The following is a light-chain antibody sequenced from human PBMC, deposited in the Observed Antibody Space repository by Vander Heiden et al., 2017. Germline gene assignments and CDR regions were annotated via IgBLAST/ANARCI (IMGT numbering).Light chain of an antibody. CDR2: AAA. V-gene: IGKV1-39*01. CDR3: QQSYSTPQYT. CDR1: QSISSY. J-gene: IGKJ2*01. Sequence: TITCRASQSISSYLNWYQQKPGKAPKLLIYAAASLQSGVPSRVSGSGSGTDFTLTISSLQPEDFATYYCQQSYSTPQYTFGQGTKLEIK.